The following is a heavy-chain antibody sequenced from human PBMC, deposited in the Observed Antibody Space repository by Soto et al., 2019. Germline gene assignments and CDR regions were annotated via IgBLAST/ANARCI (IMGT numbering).Heavy chain of an antibody. CDR1: GFTFSDYY. V-gene: IGHV3-11*01. D-gene: IGHD2-2*01. J-gene: IGHJ5*02. CDR3: ARDRYCSSTSCPPGSWFDP. Sequence: GGSLRLSCAASGFTFSDYYMSWIRQAPGKGLEWVSYISSSGSTIYYADSVRGRFTISRDNAKNSLYLQMNSLRAKDTAVYYCARDRYCSSTSCPPGSWFDPWGQGTLVTVYS. CDR2: ISSSGSTI.